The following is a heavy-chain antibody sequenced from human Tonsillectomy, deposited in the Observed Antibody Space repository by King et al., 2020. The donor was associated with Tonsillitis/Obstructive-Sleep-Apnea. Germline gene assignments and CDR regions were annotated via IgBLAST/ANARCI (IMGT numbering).Heavy chain of an antibody. CDR2: ISGSGGRT. J-gene: IGHJ6*03. D-gene: IGHD3-3*01. Sequence: VQLVESGGGLVQPGGSLRLSCAASGFTFSSYAMSWVRQAPGKGLEWVSAISGSGGRTYYADSVKGRFTIARDTSKNTLYLQMNSLRAEDTAVYYCAKDPSTYYDFWSGYYPYYYYYYMDVWGKGTTVTVSS. V-gene: IGHV3-23*04. CDR1: GFTFSSYA. CDR3: AKDPSTYYDFWSGYYPYYYYYYMDV.